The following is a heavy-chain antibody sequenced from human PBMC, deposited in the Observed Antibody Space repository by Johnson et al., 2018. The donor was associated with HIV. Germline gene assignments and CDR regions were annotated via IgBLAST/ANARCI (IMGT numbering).Heavy chain of an antibody. D-gene: IGHD3-22*01. J-gene: IGHJ3*01. V-gene: IGHV3-30*04. CDR3: AMPYYFDSGVYQ. CDR1: GFTFSSYA. Sequence: QVQLVESGGGVVQPGRSLRLSCAASGFTFSSYAMHWVRQAPGKGLEWVAVISYDRSEKYYADSVKGRFTISRDNSQNTLYLYMSSLRVEDAGVYYCAMPYYFDSGVYQWGQGTMVTVSS. CDR2: ISYDRSEK.